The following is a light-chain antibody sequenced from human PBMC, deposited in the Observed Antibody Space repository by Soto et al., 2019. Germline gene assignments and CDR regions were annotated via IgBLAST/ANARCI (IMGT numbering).Light chain of an antibody. V-gene: IGLV1-40*01. J-gene: IGLJ3*02. CDR1: SSNIGAGYG. CDR3: KSYDSSLSGWG. Sequence: QSVLTQSPSVSGAPGQRVTISCTGSSSNIGAGYGVHWYQQLPGTAPKLLIYDNSNRPSGVPDRFSGSKSGTSASLAITGLQGEDEADYYCKSYDSSLSGWGFGGGTKVTVL. CDR2: DNS.